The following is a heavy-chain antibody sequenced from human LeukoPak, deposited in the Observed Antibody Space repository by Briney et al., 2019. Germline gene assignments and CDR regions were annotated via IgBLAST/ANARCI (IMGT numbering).Heavy chain of an antibody. J-gene: IGHJ5*02. D-gene: IGHD3-16*02. Sequence: GASVKVSCKASGYTFIDYYMHWVRLAPGQGLEWMGWINPNSGDTSYAQKFQGRVTMTRDTSISTAYMELSRLRSDDTAMYYCARDKLGLGELSLYDQWGQGTLVTVFS. CDR1: GYTFIDYY. CDR3: ARDKLGLGELSLYDQ. V-gene: IGHV1-2*02. CDR2: INPNSGDT.